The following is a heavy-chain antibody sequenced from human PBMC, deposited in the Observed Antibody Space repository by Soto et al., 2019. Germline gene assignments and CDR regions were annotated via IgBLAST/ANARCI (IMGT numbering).Heavy chain of an antibody. CDR2: INSDGSST. D-gene: IGHD1-26*01. Sequence: GGSLRLSCAASGFTFSSYWMHWVRQAPGKGLVWVSRINSDGSSTTYADSVKGRFTVSRDNAKNTLYLHMNSLRADDTAVYHCAREEEPSGSYQYYYGMDVWGQGTTV. CDR1: GFTFSSYW. J-gene: IGHJ6*02. CDR3: AREEEPSGSYQYYYGMDV. V-gene: IGHV3-74*01.